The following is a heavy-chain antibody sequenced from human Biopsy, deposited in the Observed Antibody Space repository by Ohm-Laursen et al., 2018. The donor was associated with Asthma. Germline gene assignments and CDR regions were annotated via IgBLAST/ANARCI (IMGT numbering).Heavy chain of an antibody. Sequence: SQTLSLTCGVSGDSIDSSDYSWTWIRQSPGVGLEWIGYIYRNGDTYYNPTLKTRVTISIDRSKNQFSLRLRSVTAADTAVYYCARGWSCGGDWYSLDYWGQGTLVTVSS. D-gene: IGHD2-21*02. V-gene: IGHV4-30-2*06. CDR3: ARGWSCGGDWYSLDY. CDR1: GDSIDSSDYS. CDR2: IYRNGDT. J-gene: IGHJ4*02.